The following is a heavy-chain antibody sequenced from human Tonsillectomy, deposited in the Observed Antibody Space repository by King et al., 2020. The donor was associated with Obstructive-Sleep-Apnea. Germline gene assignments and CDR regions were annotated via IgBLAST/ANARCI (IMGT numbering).Heavy chain of an antibody. J-gene: IGHJ4*02. D-gene: IGHD3-22*01. V-gene: IGHV5-10-1*01. CDR2: IDPSDSYT. CDR1: GYTFTRYW. CDR3: ARGSGYYVDY. Sequence: VQLVESGAEVKKPGESLRISCKGSGYTFTRYWINWVRQMPGKGLEWMGRIDPSDSYTNYSPSFQGHVSISVDKSISTAYLQWRSLKASDTAMYYCARGSGYYVDYWGQGTLVTVSS.